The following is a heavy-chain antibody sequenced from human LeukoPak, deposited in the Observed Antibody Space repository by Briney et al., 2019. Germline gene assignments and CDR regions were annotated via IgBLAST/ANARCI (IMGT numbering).Heavy chain of an antibody. J-gene: IGHJ4*02. CDR3: ARNYYDSSGYYVPDY. D-gene: IGHD3-22*01. Sequence: SQTLSLTCAVSGGSISSGGYSWSWIRQPPGKGLEWIGYIYHSGSTYYNPSLKSRVTISVDTSKNQFSLKLSSVTAADTAVYYCARNYYDSSGYYVPDYWGQGTLVTVSS. CDR1: GGSISSGGYS. V-gene: IGHV4-30-2*05. CDR2: IYHSGST.